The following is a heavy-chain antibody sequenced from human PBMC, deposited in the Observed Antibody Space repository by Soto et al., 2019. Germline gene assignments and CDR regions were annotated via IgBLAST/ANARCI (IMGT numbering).Heavy chain of an antibody. CDR1: GYIFTSYY. D-gene: IGHD3-10*01. J-gene: IGHJ4*02. V-gene: IGHV1-46*03. CDR3: SRVDPGETSPFDH. CDR2: INPFDGSR. Sequence: ASVKVSCKASGYIFTSYYIHWVRQAPGQGLEWMGWINPFDGSRMFAQSFQGRVTMTRDTSTSTVYMEVSSLRSEDTAVYYCSRVDPGETSPFDHSGQGTLVTVS.